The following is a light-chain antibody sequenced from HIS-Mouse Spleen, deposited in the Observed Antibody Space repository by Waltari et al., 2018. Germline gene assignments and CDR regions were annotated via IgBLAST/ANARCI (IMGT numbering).Light chain of an antibody. CDR1: SSNIRSNY. V-gene: IGLV1-47*01. CDR3: AAWDDSLSGPV. CDR2: RNN. Sequence: QSVLTLPPSASGTPGQRVTISCSGSSSNIRSNYVYWYQHLPGTAPKLLIDRNNQRTSGVPDRLSGSKTGPSAALAISGLRAEDEADYYCAAWDDSLSGPVFGGGTKLTVL. J-gene: IGLJ2*01.